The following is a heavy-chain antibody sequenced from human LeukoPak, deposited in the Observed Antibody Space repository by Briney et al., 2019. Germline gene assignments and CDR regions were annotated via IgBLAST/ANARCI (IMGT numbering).Heavy chain of an antibody. CDR3: ARDSSIAARPGDYYYYYGMDV. J-gene: IGHJ6*02. Sequence: GGSLRLSCAASGFTFSSYSMNWVRQAPGKGLEWVSSISSSSSYIYYADSVKGRFTISRDNAKNSLYLQMNSLRAEDTAVYYCARDSSIAARPGDYYYYYGMDVWGQGTTVTVSS. V-gene: IGHV3-21*01. CDR2: ISSSSSYI. CDR1: GFTFSSYS. D-gene: IGHD6-6*01.